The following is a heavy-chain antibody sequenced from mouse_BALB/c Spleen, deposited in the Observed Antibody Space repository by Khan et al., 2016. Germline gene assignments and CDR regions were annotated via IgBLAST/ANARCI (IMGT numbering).Heavy chain of an antibody. Sequence: VRLQQSGPELVKPGASVKMSCKASGYTFTSYVMHWVKQTPGQGLEWIGDINPYNDGTKYNEKFTGKAILTSAKSSSTAYMELSSLTTEDSADYSCARDYTYDFDNWGQGTTLTVSS. CDR3: ARDYTYDFDN. CDR1: GYTFTSYV. CDR2: INPYNDGT. D-gene: IGHD2-4*01. V-gene: IGHV1S136*01. J-gene: IGHJ2*01.